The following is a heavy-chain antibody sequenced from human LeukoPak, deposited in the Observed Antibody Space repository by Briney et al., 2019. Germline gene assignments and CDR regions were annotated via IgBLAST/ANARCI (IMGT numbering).Heavy chain of an antibody. Sequence: GGSLRLSCAASGFTFSDYYMSWIRQAPGKGLEWVSYNSGSGSTIYYADSVRGRFTISRDNAKNSLYLQMNSLRAEDTAVYYCARVDYDILTIADYWGQGTLVTVSS. D-gene: IGHD3-9*01. CDR2: NSGSGSTI. V-gene: IGHV3-11*01. J-gene: IGHJ4*02. CDR3: ARVDYDILTIADY. CDR1: GFTFSDYY.